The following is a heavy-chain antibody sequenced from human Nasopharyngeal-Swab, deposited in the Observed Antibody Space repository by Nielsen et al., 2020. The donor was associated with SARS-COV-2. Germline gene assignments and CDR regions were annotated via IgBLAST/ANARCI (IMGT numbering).Heavy chain of an antibody. J-gene: IGHJ6*02. D-gene: IGHD4-17*01. CDR2: IYYSGST. CDR1: GGSISSGDYY. Sequence: LRLSCTVSGGSISSGDYYWSWIRQPPGKGLEWIGYIYYSGSTYYNPSLKSRVTISVDTSKNQFSLKLSSVTAADTAMYYCASQRLRVYYYYGMDVWGQGTTVTVSS. CDR3: ASQRLRVYYYYGMDV. V-gene: IGHV4-30-4*01.